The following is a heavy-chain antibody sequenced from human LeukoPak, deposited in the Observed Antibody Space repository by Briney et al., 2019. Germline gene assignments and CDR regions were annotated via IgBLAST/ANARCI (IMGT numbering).Heavy chain of an antibody. V-gene: IGHV2-5*02. CDR2: IYWDNDK. CDR3: AHVEYARSTPHWYFDY. CDR1: GFSLSTYAMG. J-gene: IGHJ4*02. D-gene: IGHD2-2*01. Sequence: SGPTLVNPTQTLTLTCTFPGFSLSTYAMGVGWVRQPPGKALEWLILIYWDNDKRYSTSLKSRLSITKDTSKNQVVLTMTNMDPVDTATYYCAHVEYARSTPHWYFDYWSQGILVTVSS.